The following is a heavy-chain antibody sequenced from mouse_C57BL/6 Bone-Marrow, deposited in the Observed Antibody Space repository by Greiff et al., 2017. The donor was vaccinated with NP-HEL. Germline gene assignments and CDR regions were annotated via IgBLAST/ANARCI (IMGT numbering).Heavy chain of an antibody. D-gene: IGHD1-1*01. CDR1: GFTFSDFY. V-gene: IGHV7-1*02. CDR3: ARDYYGSSYWYFDV. Sequence: EVMLVESGGGLVQPGGSLRLSCATSGFTFSDFYMEWVRQPPGKRLEWIAASRNKANDYTTEYSASVKGRFIVSRDTSQSILYLQMNALRAEDTASYYWARDYYGSSYWYFDVWGEGTTVTVSS. CDR2: SRNKANDYTT. J-gene: IGHJ1*01.